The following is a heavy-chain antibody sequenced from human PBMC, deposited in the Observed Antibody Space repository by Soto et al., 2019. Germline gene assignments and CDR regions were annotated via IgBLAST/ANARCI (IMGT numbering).Heavy chain of an antibody. J-gene: IGHJ3*02. D-gene: IGHD1-1*01. V-gene: IGHV3-53*01. Sequence: ETLSLTCSVSGASIRSYYWHWIRQPPGKGLEWVSTILVGGSTHYEDSVKGRFTISRDTSKNTVYLQMNSLTAGDTAFYYCAKATATSGGAFEIYGQGTMVTVSS. CDR3: AKATATSGGAFEI. CDR2: ILVGGST. CDR1: GASIRSYY.